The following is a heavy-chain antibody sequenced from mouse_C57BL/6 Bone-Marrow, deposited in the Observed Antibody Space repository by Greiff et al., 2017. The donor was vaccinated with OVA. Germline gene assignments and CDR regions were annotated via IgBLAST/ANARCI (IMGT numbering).Heavy chain of an antibody. CDR3: ALTVVAPYFDY. CDR2: IHPNSGST. J-gene: IGHJ2*01. V-gene: IGHV1-64*01. CDR1: GYTFTSYW. D-gene: IGHD1-1*01. Sequence: QVQLKQPGAELVKPGASVKLSCKASGYTFTSYWMHWVKQRPGQGLEWIGMIHPNSGSTNYNEKFKSKATLTVDKSSSTAYMQLSSLTSEDSAVYYCALTVVAPYFDYWGQGTTLTVSS.